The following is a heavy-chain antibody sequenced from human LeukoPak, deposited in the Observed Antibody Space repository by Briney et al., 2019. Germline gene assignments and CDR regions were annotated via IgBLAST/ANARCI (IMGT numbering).Heavy chain of an antibody. J-gene: IGHJ6*02. D-gene: IGHD4-17*01. CDR2: ISGSGGST. CDR1: GLTFSRYA. CDR3: AKDLARCLRSRDGGGHYGMDV. V-gene: IGHV3-23*01. Sequence: GRSLSLSCAASGLTFSRYAMSCVRQAPGKGLEWVSAISGSGGSTYYADSVKGRFTIPRENSKNTLYLQMNSLRAEDMAVYYCAKDLARCLRSRDGGGHYGMDVWGQGTTVTVSS.